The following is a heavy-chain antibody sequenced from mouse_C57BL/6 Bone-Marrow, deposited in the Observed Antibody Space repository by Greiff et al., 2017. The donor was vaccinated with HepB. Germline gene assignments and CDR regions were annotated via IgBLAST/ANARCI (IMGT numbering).Heavy chain of an antibody. Sequence: EVMLVESGGDLVKPGGSLKLSCAASGFTFSSYGMSWVRQTPDKRLEWVATISSGGSYTYYPDSVKGRFTISRDNAKNTLYLQMSSLKSEDTAMYYCAREAYYSNFYYARDYWGQGTSVTVSS. D-gene: IGHD2-5*01. CDR2: ISSGGSYT. J-gene: IGHJ4*01. CDR1: GFTFSSYG. CDR3: AREAYYSNFYYARDY. V-gene: IGHV5-6*02.